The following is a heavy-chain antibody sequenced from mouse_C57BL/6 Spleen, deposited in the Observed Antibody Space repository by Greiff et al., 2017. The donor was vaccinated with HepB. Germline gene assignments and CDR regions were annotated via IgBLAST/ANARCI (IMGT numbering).Heavy chain of an antibody. V-gene: IGHV6-3*01. Sequence: EVKLVESGGGLVQPGGSMKLSCVASGFTFSNYWMNWVRQSPEKGLEWVAQIRLKSDNYATHYAESVKGRFTISRDDSKSSVYLQMNNLRAEDTGIYYCTGHGYFDVWGTGTTVTVSS. CDR3: TGHGYFDV. J-gene: IGHJ1*03. CDR1: GFTFSNYW. CDR2: IRLKSDNYAT.